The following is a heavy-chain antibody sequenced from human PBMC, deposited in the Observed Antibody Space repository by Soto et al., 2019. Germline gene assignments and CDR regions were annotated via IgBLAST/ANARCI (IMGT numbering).Heavy chain of an antibody. D-gene: IGHD6-13*01. CDR2: IYYSGST. Sequence: QVQLQESGPGLVKPSETLSLTCTVSGGSISSYYWSWIRQPPGKGLEWIGYIYYSGSTNYNPSLKSRVTISVDTSKNQFSLKLSSVTAADTAVHYCARAESSSWLVDYWGQGTLVTVSS. CDR1: GGSISSYY. V-gene: IGHV4-59*01. CDR3: ARAESSSWLVDY. J-gene: IGHJ4*02.